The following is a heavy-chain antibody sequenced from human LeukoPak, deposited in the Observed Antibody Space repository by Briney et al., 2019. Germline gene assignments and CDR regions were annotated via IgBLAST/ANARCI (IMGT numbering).Heavy chain of an antibody. CDR1: GGSSSGYY. CDR3: ATCPLRFLECQYGGFDY. Sequence: SETLSLTCAVYGGSSSGYYWSWIRQPPGKGLEWIGEINHSGSTNYNPSLKSRVTISVDTSKNQFSLKLSSVTAADTAVYYCATCPLRFLECQYGGFDYWGQGTLVTVSS. J-gene: IGHJ4*02. D-gene: IGHD3-3*01. V-gene: IGHV4-34*01. CDR2: INHSGST.